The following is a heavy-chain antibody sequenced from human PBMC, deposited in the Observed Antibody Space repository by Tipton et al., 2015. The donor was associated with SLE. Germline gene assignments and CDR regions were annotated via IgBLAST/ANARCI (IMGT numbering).Heavy chain of an antibody. CDR3: ARSGAWVTTVTAGWFEP. CDR1: GGSFSGHY. V-gene: IGHV4-59*10. CDR2: IYTSGST. Sequence: TLSLTCAVYGGSFSGHYWSWIRQPAGKGLEWIGRIYTSGSTNDNPSLKSRVTMSVDTSKNQFSLKLRSVTAADTAVYYCARSGAWVTTVTAGWFEPWGQGTLVTVSS. D-gene: IGHD4-11*01. J-gene: IGHJ5*02.